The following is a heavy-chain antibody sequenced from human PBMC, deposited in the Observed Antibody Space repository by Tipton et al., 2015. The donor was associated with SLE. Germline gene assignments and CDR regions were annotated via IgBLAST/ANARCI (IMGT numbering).Heavy chain of an antibody. CDR1: GSSFTASY. CDR2: INVGNGNT. Sequence: QLVQSGSEVKKPGASVKVSCKTSGSSFTASYIHWVRQAPGQSLEWMGWINVGNGNTLDSQRLQGRVTITRDTAATTVYMELSSLRSEDTAVYYCARGSKQWLQLDYFDFWGQGTLVTVSS. D-gene: IGHD6-19*01. CDR3: ARGSKQWLQLDYFDF. J-gene: IGHJ4*02. V-gene: IGHV1-3*01.